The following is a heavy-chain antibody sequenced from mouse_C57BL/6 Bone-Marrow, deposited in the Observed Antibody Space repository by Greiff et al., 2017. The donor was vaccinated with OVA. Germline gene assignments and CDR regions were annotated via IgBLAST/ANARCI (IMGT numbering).Heavy chain of an antibody. V-gene: IGHV2-2*01. CDR3: ARKAYYSNPWFAY. D-gene: IGHD2-5*01. CDR1: GFSLTSYG. CDR2: IWSGGST. Sequence: VQLKESGPGLVQPSQSLSITCTVSGFSLTSYGVHWVRQSPGKGLEWLGVIWSGGSTDYNAAFISRLSISKDNSKSQVFFKMNSLQADDTAIYYCARKAYYSNPWFAYWGQGTLVTVSA. J-gene: IGHJ3*01.